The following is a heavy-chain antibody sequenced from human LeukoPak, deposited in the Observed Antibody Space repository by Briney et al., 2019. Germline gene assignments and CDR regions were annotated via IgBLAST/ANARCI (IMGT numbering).Heavy chain of an antibody. CDR2: INHSGST. D-gene: IGHD2-2*01. CDR1: GGSLSGYY. Sequence: SETLSLTCAVYGGSLSGYYWSWIRQPPGKGVEWIGEINHSGSTNYNPSLKSRVTISVDTSKNQFSLKLSSVTAADTAVYYCARSKPRSQPSAFDIWGQGTMVTVSS. J-gene: IGHJ3*02. CDR3: ARSKPRSQPSAFDI. V-gene: IGHV4-34*01.